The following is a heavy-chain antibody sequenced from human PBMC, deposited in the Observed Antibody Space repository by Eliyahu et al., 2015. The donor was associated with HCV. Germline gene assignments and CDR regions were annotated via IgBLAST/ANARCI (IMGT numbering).Heavy chain of an antibody. J-gene: IGHJ6*02. Sequence: QVQLVQSGAEVKKPGASVKVSCKASGYTFTNYGLXWARXAPGQGPXXMGWVSAYNGNTNYAQKLQGRVTMTTDTSTSTVYMELRSLRSDDTAVYYCARDHTQYGMDVWGQGTTVTVSS. V-gene: IGHV1-18*01. D-gene: IGHD2-2*02. CDR2: VSAYNGNT. CDR3: ARDHTQYGMDV. CDR1: GYTFTNYG.